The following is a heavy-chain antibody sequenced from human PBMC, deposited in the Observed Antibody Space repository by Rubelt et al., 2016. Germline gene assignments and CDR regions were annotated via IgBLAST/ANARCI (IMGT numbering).Heavy chain of an antibody. J-gene: IGHJ5*02. CDR1: GGSISNSIYY. V-gene: IGHV4-39*01. CDR3: ARHASLNWFDP. CDR2: IYYSGST. Sequence: QLQLQESGPGLVKPSETLSLTCIVSGGSISNSIYYWGWIRQPPGKGLEWIGSIYYSGSTYYNPSLKSRVTISVDTSKNQFTLKLSSVTAADTAVYYCARHASLNWFDPWGQGTLVTVSS.